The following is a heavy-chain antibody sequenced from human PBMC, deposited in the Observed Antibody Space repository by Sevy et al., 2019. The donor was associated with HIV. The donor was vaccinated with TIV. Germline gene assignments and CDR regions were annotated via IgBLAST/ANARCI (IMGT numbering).Heavy chain of an antibody. CDR2: ISSSSSYI. V-gene: IGHV3-21*01. CDR1: GFTFSSYI. D-gene: IGHD3-3*01. CDR3: ARGGRDFWSGYPDY. Sequence: GGSLRLSCAASGFTFSSYIMNWVRQAPGKGLEWVSSISSSSSYIYYADSVKGRFTISRDNATNSLYLQMNSLRVEDTAVYYCARGGRDFWSGYPDYWGQGTLVTVS. J-gene: IGHJ4*02.